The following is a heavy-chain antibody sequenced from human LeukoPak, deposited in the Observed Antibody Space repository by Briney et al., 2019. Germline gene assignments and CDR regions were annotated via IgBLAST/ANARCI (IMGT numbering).Heavy chain of an antibody. Sequence: GASVKVSCKASGYTFTGYYMHWVRQAPGQGLEWMGWINPNSGGTNYAQKFQGRVTMTRDTSISTAYMELSRPRSDDTAVYYCARAYAADYYYGSGSYYNDYWGQGTLVTVSS. CDR1: GYTFTGYY. CDR2: INPNSGGT. J-gene: IGHJ4*02. D-gene: IGHD3-10*01. V-gene: IGHV1-2*02. CDR3: ARAYAADYYYGSGSYYNDY.